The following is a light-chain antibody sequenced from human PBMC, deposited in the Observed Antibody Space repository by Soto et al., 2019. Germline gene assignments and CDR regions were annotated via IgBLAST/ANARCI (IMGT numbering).Light chain of an antibody. J-gene: IGKJ1*01. Sequence: DIQMTQSPSNLSASVGDRVTITCRASQSISNWLAWYQQKPGKAPKLLIYRASSLESGVPSRFSGSGSGTEFTLTISSLQPDDFATYYCQQYNNYSPWTFGQGTKVEIK. CDR2: RAS. CDR3: QQYNNYSPWT. CDR1: QSISNW. V-gene: IGKV1-5*03.